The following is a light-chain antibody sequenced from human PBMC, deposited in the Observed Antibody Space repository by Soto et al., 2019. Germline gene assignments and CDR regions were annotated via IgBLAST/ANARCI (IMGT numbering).Light chain of an antibody. Sequence: QSALTQPRSVSGSPGQSVTISCTGTSSDVGGYNYVSWYQQHPGKAPKLMIYDVSKRPSGVPDRFSGSKSGNTASLTISGLQAEDEADYYCCSYAGSYTFLWVFGGGTKLPVL. CDR2: DVS. V-gene: IGLV2-11*01. J-gene: IGLJ3*02. CDR3: CSYAGSYTFLWV. CDR1: SSDVGGYNY.